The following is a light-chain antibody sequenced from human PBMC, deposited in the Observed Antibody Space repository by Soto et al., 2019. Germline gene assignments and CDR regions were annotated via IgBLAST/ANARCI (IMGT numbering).Light chain of an antibody. Sequence: EIVMAQYPDTLSVSPGDTVTLTCRASQSVRTNLAWYQHKPGQSPRLLIYGASNRATGFPARFSGSGSGTDFTLTISRLEPEDFAVYYCQQYGSSGTFGQGTKVDIK. CDR3: QQYGSSGT. J-gene: IGKJ1*01. V-gene: IGKV3-20*01. CDR1: QSVRTN. CDR2: GAS.